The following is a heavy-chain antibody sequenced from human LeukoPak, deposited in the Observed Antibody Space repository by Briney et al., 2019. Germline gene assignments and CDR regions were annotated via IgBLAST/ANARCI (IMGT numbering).Heavy chain of an antibody. CDR2: ISAYNGNT. CDR3: ARGGLYLGPLSY. J-gene: IGHJ4*02. Sequence: ASVKVSCKASGYIFTRYYMHWVRQAPGQGLEWMGWISAYNGNTNYAQKLQGRVTMATDTSTSTAYMELRSLRSDDTAVYYCARGGLYLGPLSYWGQGTLVTVSS. CDR1: GYIFTRYY. V-gene: IGHV1-18*04. D-gene: IGHD6-19*01.